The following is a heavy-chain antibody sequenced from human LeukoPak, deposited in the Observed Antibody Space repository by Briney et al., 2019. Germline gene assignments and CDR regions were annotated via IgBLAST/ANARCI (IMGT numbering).Heavy chain of an antibody. D-gene: IGHD5-24*01. CDR1: GYTFTSYY. CDR3: ARSQPGRWLQYDAFDI. CDR2: VNPSGGST. V-gene: IGHV1-46*01. Sequence: GASVKVSCKASGYTFTSYYTHWVRQAPGQGLEWMGIVNPSGGSTSYAQKFQGRVTMTRDTSTSAVYMELSSLRSEDTAVFYCARSQPGRWLQYDAFDIWGQGTMVTVSS. J-gene: IGHJ3*02.